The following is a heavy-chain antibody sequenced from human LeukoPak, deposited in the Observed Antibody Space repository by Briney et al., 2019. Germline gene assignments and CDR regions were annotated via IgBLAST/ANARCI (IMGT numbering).Heavy chain of an antibody. CDR2: ISAYNGNT. CDR3: ARDNDPYYYGSGNY. CDR1: GYTFTSYG. Sequence: ASVKVSCKASGYTFTSYGISWVRQAPGQGLEWMGWISAYNGNTNYAQKLQGRVTMTTDTSTSTAYMELRSLRSDDTAVYYCARDNDPYYYGSGNYWGQGTLVTVSS. J-gene: IGHJ4*02. D-gene: IGHD3-10*01. V-gene: IGHV1-18*01.